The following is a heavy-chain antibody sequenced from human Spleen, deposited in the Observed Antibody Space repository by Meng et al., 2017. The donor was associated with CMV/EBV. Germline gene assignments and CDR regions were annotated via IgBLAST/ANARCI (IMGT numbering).Heavy chain of an antibody. Sequence: AVAGGYGRGTGWWGWVRRRPGKGLEWIGEVSHRRSATYNPSLKSRVTMSIDNSKNQFSLQLNSVTAADTAVYYCTRSGTSAWYYFDSWGQGTLVTVSS. D-gene: IGHD6-19*01. CDR1: GGYGRGTGW. J-gene: IGHJ4*02. CDR3: TRSGTSAWYYFDS. V-gene: IGHV4-4*02. CDR2: VSHRRSA.